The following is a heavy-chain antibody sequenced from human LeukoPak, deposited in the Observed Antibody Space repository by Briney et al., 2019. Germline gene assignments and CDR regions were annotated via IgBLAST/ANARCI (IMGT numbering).Heavy chain of an antibody. CDR2: INPNSGGT. CDR1: GYTFTGYY. Sequence: ASVKVSCKASGYTFTGYYMHWVRQAPGQGLEWMGWINPNSGGTNYAQKFQGRVTMTRDTSISTAYMELSRLRSHDTAVYYCAREGGDGYNYFDYWGQGTLVTVSS. J-gene: IGHJ4*02. CDR3: AREGGDGYNYFDY. D-gene: IGHD5-24*01. V-gene: IGHV1-2*02.